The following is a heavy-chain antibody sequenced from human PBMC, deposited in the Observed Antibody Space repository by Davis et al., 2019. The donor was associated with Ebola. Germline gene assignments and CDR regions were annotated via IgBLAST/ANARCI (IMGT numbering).Heavy chain of an antibody. CDR1: GFTFSDYY. Sequence: GESLKISCAASGFTFSDYYMSWIRQAPGKGLEWVSSISSRSSYIYYADSVKGRFTISRDNAKNSLYLQMNSLRAEDTALYYCAKDSIAADLYYYYGMDVWGQGTTVTVSS. CDR2: ISSRSSYI. D-gene: IGHD6-13*01. V-gene: IGHV3-11*05. CDR3: AKDSIAADLYYYYGMDV. J-gene: IGHJ6*02.